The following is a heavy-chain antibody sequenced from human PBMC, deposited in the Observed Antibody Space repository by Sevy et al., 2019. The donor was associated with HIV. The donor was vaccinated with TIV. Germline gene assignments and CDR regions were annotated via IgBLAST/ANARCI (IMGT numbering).Heavy chain of an antibody. V-gene: IGHV5-51*01. Sequence: GESLKISCQASGYSFPTYWIAWVRQMPGIGLEWVGIVWPIESDTTYSPSFQGQVTISVDKSINTVYLHWSSLKASHTGVYYCARGRQWPSDFDFWRQGTLVTVSS. CDR3: ARGRQWPSDFDF. CDR1: GYSFPTYW. CDR2: VWPIESDT. J-gene: IGHJ4*02. D-gene: IGHD6-19*01.